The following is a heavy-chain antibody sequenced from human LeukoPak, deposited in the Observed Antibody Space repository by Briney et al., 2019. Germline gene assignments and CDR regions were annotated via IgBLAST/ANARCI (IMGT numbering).Heavy chain of an antibody. CDR3: ASSGWSLRGYYFDY. CDR1: GFPFSDHY. CDR2: TRDKANSYTT. V-gene: IGHV3-72*01. J-gene: IGHJ4*02. D-gene: IGHD6-19*01. Sequence: GGSLRLSCVVSGFPFSDHYMDWVRQAPGKGLECVGRTRDKANSYTTEYAASVKGRLTISRDDSKKSLYLQMNSLKTEDTAVYYCASSGWSLRGYYFDYWGQGTLVTVSS.